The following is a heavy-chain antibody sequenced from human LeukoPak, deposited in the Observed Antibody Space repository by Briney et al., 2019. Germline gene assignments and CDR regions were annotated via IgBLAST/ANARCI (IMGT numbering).Heavy chain of an antibody. J-gene: IGHJ4*02. D-gene: IGHD2-2*01. CDR1: GGSISTSSYY. Sequence: SETLSLTCTVSGGSISTSSYYWGWIRQPPGQGLEWIGTIYYSGSTYYNPSLKSRVTISVDTSNQFFLKLSSVTAADTAVYYCASIPLYSSSWYFDNWGQGTLVTVSS. V-gene: IGHV4-39*01. CDR3: ASIPLYSSSWYFDN. CDR2: IYYSGST.